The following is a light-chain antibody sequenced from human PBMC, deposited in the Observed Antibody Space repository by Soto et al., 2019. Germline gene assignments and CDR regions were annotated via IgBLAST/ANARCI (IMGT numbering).Light chain of an antibody. CDR2: GAS. V-gene: IGKV3-20*01. CDR3: QQYGSSRIT. Sequence: EIVLTQSPGTLSLSPGERATLSCRASQSVSSSYLARYQQKPGQAPRLLIYGASSRATGIPDRFSGSGSGTDFTLTISRPEPEDFAVYYCQQYGSSRITFGQGTRLEIK. CDR1: QSVSSSY. J-gene: IGKJ5*01.